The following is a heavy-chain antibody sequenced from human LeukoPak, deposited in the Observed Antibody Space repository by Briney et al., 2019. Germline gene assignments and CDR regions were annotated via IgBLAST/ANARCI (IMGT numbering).Heavy chain of an antibody. CDR1: GFTFSSYG. D-gene: IGHD6-13*01. J-gene: IGHJ5*02. V-gene: IGHV3-30*02. CDR2: IRYDGSNK. Sequence: GGSLRLSCAASGFTFSSYGMHWVRQAPGKGLDWVAFIRYDGSNKYYADSVKGRFTISRDNSKNTLYLQMNSLRAEDTAVYYCAKDPVAAAGIYNWFDPWGQGTLVTVSS. CDR3: AKDPVAAAGIYNWFDP.